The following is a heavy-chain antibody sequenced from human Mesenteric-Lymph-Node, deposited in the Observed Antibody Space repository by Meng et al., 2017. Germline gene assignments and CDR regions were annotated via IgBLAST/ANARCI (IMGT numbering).Heavy chain of an antibody. V-gene: IGHV3-21*01. CDR3: ASLVTMIVETTNDY. J-gene: IGHJ4*02. D-gene: IGHD3-22*01. Sequence: GESLKISCAASGFTFSSYSMNWVRQAPGKGLEWVSSISSSSSYIYYADSVKGRFTISRDNAKNSLYLQMNSLRAEDTAVYYCASLVTMIVETTNDYWGQGTLVTVSS. CDR1: GFTFSSYS. CDR2: ISSSSSYI.